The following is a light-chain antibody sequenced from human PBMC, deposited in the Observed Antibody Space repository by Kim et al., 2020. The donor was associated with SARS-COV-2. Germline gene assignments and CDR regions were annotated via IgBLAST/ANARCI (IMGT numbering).Light chain of an antibody. Sequence: GQSVTSACTGTSSDIGGYKYVSWYQQHPGKAPRLIIYEVTERPSGVPDRFSASKSDNTASLTVSGLQAEDEADYYCSSYAGSNTWVFGGGTKVTVL. CDR3: SSYAGSNTWV. CDR2: EVT. CDR1: SSDIGGYKY. V-gene: IGLV2-8*01. J-gene: IGLJ3*02.